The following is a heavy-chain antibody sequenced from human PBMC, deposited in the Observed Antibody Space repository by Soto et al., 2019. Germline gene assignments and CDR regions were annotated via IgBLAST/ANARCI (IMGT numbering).Heavy chain of an antibody. CDR2: IYWDDDK. CDR3: AHRGEVATIISDAFDI. Sequence: KESGPTLVKPTQTLTLTCTFSGISLSTDAVGVAWIRQPPGKALEWLALIYWDDDKRYSPSLKSRLTIIKDTSKNQVVLTMTNMDPVATATYYCAHRGEVATIISDAFDIWGPGTSVTVSS. J-gene: IGHJ3*02. CDR1: GISLSTDAVG. D-gene: IGHD5-12*01. V-gene: IGHV2-5*02.